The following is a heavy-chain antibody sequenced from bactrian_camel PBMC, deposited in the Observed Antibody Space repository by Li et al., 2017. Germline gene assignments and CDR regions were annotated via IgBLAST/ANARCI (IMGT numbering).Heavy chain of an antibody. CDR2: IDNDGVT. J-gene: IGHJ4*01. CDR1: RRGYVPYC. D-gene: IGHD5*01. Sequence: HVQLVESGGGSVAAGGSLRLPCSAHRRGYVPYCLAWFRRVLGKEREGVATIDNDGVTDYADSVKGRFTISKDNPKDTVFLQMNSLQPEDTATYCCAADGLKRTSCRLDSPTYIDGYGHWGQGTQVTVS. CDR3: AADGLKRTSCRLDSPTYIDGYGH. V-gene: IGHV3S53*01.